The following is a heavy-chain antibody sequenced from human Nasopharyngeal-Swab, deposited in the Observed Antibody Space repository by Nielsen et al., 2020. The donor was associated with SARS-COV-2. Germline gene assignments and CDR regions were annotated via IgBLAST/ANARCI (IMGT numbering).Heavy chain of an antibody. D-gene: IGHD6-13*01. CDR1: GGSFSGYY. J-gene: IGHJ2*01. CDR2: INHSGST. Sequence: SETLSLTCAVYGGSFSGYYWSWIRQPPGKGLEWIGEINHSGSTNYNLSLKSRVTISVDTSKNQFSLKLSSVTAADTAVYYCARGRYSSSWYGLIWYFDLWGRGTLVTVSS. V-gene: IGHV4-34*01. CDR3: ARGRYSSSWYGLIWYFDL.